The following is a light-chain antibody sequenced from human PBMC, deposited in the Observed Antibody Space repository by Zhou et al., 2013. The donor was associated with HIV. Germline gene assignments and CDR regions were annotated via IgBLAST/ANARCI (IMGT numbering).Light chain of an antibody. V-gene: IGKV3-11*01. J-gene: IGKJ2*01. Sequence: EIVLTQSPATLSLSPGERATLSCRASQSAASYLGWCQLKPGQAPRLLIFDASNRATGIPARFSGSGSGTDFTLTINCLQSEDFATYYCQQYYSSPSFGQGTRLEIK. CDR3: QQYYSSPS. CDR1: QSAASY. CDR2: DAS.